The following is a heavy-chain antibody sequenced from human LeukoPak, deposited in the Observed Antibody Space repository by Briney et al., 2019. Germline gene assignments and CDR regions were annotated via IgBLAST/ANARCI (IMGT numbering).Heavy chain of an antibody. CDR3: ASFGVAGTGLPDAFDI. CDR2: IYHSGST. D-gene: IGHD3-3*01. J-gene: IGHJ3*02. Sequence: SETLSLTCTVSGRSISSGGYYWSWIRQPPGNGLEWIGYIYHSGSTYYNPSLKSRVTISVDRSKNQFSLKLSSVTAADTAVYYCASFGVAGTGLPDAFDIWGQGTMVTVSS. CDR1: GRSISSGGYY. V-gene: IGHV4-30-2*01.